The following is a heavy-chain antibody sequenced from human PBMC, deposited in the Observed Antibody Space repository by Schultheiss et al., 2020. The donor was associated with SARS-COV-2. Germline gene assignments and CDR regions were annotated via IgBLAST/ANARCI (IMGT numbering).Heavy chain of an antibody. D-gene: IGHD1-1*01. CDR1: GFTFSSYA. CDR3: ATKTYNAGY. J-gene: IGHJ4*02. V-gene: IGHV3-21*01. CDR2: ISSSSSYI. Sequence: GGSLRLSCAASGFTFSSYAMSWVRQAPGKGLEWVSSISSSSSYIYYADSVKGRFTISRDNAKNSLYLQMNSLRAEDTAVYYCATKTYNAGYWGQGTLVTVSS.